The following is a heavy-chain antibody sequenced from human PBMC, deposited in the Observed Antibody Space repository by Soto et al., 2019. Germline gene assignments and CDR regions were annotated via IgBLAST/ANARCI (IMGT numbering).Heavy chain of an antibody. CDR1: GYTFTSYA. CDR2: LNAGNGNT. D-gene: IGHD3-10*01. Sequence: GASVKVSCKASGYTFTSYAMPWVRPAPGQSLEWRGWLNAGNGNTKYSQKFQGRVTITRDTSASTAYMELSSLRSEDTAVYYCARDRAGGRLWFGELLGGVLAYCGEGTWVTVSS. CDR3: ARDRAGGRLWFGELLGGVLAY. J-gene: IGHJ4*02. V-gene: IGHV1-3*01.